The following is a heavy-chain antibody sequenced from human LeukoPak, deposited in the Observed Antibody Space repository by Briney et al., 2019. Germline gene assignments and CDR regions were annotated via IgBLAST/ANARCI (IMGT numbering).Heavy chain of an antibody. J-gene: IGHJ3*02. CDR3: ATAYRGVPGDAFDI. CDR1: GYTFTSYD. V-gene: IGHV1-8*01. D-gene: IGHD3-10*01. Sequence: GASVKVSCKASGYTFTSYDINWVRQATGQGLEWMGWMNPNSGNTGYAQKFQGRVTMTEDTSTDTAYMELSSLRSEDTAVYYCATAYRGVPGDAFDIWGQGTMVTVSS. CDR2: MNPNSGNT.